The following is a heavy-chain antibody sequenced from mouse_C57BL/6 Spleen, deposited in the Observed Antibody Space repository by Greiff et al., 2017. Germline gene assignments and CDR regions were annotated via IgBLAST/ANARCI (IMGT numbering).Heavy chain of an antibody. D-gene: IGHD1-1*01. V-gene: IGHV2-2*01. CDR2: IWSGGST. J-gene: IGHJ4*01. Sequence: QVQLKQSGPGLVQPSQSLSITCTVSGFSLTSYGVHWVRQSPGKGLEWLGVIWSGGSTDYNAAFISRLSISKDNSKSQVFFKMNSLQADDTAIYYCARGFITTGGGAMDYWGQGTSVTVSS. CDR1: GFSLTSYG. CDR3: ARGFITTGGGAMDY.